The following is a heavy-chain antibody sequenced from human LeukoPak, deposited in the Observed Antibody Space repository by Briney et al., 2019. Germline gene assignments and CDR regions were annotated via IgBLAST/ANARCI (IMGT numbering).Heavy chain of an antibody. CDR3: ARALAFGY. J-gene: IGHJ4*02. Sequence: PGGPLRLSCAASGFTVSSNYMSWIRPPPGKGLEWIGSIYYSGSTYYNPSLKSRVTISVDTSKNQFSLKLSSVTAADTAVYYCARALAFGYWGQGTLVTVSS. CDR1: GFTVSSNY. V-gene: IGHV4-39*07. CDR2: IYYSGST.